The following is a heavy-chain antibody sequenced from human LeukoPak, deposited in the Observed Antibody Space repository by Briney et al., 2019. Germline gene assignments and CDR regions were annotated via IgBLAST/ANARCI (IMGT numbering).Heavy chain of an antibody. J-gene: IGHJ5*02. CDR3: ARGNPVDYDFWSGYENNWFDP. CDR1: GGSFSGYY. CDR2: IYYSGST. Sequence: SETLSLTCAVYGGSFSGYYWSWIRQPPGKGLEWIGSIYYSGSTYYNPSLKSRVTISVDTSKNQFSLKLSSVTAADTAVYYCARGNPVDYDFWSGYENNWFDPWGQGTLVTVSS. V-gene: IGHV4-34*01. D-gene: IGHD3-3*01.